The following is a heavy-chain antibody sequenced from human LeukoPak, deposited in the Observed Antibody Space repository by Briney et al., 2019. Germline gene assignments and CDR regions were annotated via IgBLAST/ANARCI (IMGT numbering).Heavy chain of an antibody. CDR2: ISSSSSYI. J-gene: IGHJ4*02. CDR1: GFTFSSYS. Sequence: PGGSPRLSCAASGFTFSSYSMNWVRQAPGKGLEWVSSISSSSSYIYYADSVKGRFTISRDNAKNSLYLQMNSLRAEDTAVYYCARVKYYYDSSGYYFDYWGQGTLVTVSS. D-gene: IGHD3-22*01. V-gene: IGHV3-21*01. CDR3: ARVKYYYDSSGYYFDY.